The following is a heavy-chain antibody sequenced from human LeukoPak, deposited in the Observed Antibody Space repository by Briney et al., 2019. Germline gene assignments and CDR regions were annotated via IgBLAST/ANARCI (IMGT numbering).Heavy chain of an antibody. Sequence: SAIGTAGDTYCPGSVKGRSTISRENAKNSLYLQMNSLRAGDTAVYYCAADYDIFLGGVYWGQGTLVTVSS. J-gene: IGHJ4*02. V-gene: IGHV3-13*01. CDR2: IGTAGDT. D-gene: IGHD3-9*01. CDR3: AADYDIFLGGVY.